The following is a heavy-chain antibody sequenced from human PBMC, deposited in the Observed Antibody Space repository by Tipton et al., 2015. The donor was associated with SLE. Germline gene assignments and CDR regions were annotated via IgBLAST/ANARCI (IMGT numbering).Heavy chain of an antibody. D-gene: IGHD3-3*01. V-gene: IGHV4-31*03. CDR1: GGSINSGAYY. Sequence: TLSLTCTVSGGSINSGAYYWSWIRQHTGKGLEWIGYIYYSGRTYYNPSLKSRVTISVDTSKNQFSLKLSSVTAADTAVYYCARASFWSGYHDYWGQGTLVTVSS. CDR3: ARASFWSGYHDY. CDR2: IYYSGRT. J-gene: IGHJ4*02.